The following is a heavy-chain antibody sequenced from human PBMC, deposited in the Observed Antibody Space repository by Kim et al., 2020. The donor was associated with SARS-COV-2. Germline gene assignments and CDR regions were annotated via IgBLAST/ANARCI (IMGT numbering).Heavy chain of an antibody. V-gene: IGHV4-30-4*01. CDR3: ASLGGISRRDYYYYGMDV. CDR2: IYYSGST. D-gene: IGHD2-15*01. Sequence: SETLSLTCTVSGGSISSGDYYWSWIRQPPGKGLEWIGYIYYSGSTYYNPSLKSRVTISVDTSKNQFSLKLSSVTAADTAVYYCASLGGISRRDYYYYGMDVWGQGTTVTVSS. CDR1: GGSISSGDYY. J-gene: IGHJ6*02.